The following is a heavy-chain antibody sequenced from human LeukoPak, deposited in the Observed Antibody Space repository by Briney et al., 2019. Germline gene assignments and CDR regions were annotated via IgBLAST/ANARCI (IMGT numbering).Heavy chain of an antibody. Sequence: PGGSLRLSCAASGFTFSSYAMSWVRQAPGKGLEWVSTISGSGGSTYYADSVKGRFTISRDNSKNTLYLQMNSLRAEDTAVYYCAKAADYDILTGYLGWGQGTLVTVSS. CDR3: AKAADYDILTGYLG. CDR1: GFTFSSYA. D-gene: IGHD3-9*01. V-gene: IGHV3-23*01. CDR2: ISGSGGST. J-gene: IGHJ4*02.